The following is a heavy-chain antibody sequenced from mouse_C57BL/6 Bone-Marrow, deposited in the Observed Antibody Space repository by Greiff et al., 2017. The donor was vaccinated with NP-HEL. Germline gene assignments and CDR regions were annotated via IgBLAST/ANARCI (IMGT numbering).Heavy chain of an antibody. D-gene: IGHD2-5*01. CDR1: GFNIKNTY. Sequence: VQLQQSVAELVRPGASVKLSCTASGFNIKNTYMHWVKQRPEQGLEWIGRIDPANGNTKYVPKFQGKATITADTSSNTAYLQLSSLTSEDTAIYYCASLLYYSNVWFAYWGQGTLVTVSA. V-gene: IGHV14-3*01. CDR3: ASLLYYSNVWFAY. J-gene: IGHJ3*01. CDR2: IDPANGNT.